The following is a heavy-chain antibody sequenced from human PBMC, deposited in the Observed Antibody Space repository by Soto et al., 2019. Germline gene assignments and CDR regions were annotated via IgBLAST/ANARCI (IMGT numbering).Heavy chain of an antibody. CDR1: GFSFSSHW. V-gene: IGHV3-7*01. CDR3: ARDGVDAGLYFEY. J-gene: IGHJ4*02. Sequence: GGSLRLSCAASGFSFSSHWMCWVRQAPGKGLEWVATINQAGNEKYYVDSVKARFTVSRDNAKNLLYLQVSSLRGEDTALYYCARDGVDAGLYFEYWGQGA. CDR2: INQAGNEK. D-gene: IGHD2-15*01.